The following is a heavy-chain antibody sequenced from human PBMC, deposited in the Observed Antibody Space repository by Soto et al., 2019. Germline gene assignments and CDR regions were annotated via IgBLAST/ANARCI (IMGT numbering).Heavy chain of an antibody. Sequence: QVQLQESGPGLVKPSQTLSLTCTVSGGSISSGGYYWSWIRQHPGKGLEWIGYIYYSGSTYYNPSLKSRVTIPVDTSKNQFSLKLSSVTAADTAVYYCARDSAGGTKWLRLSGSPGYYGMDVWGQGTTVTVSS. J-gene: IGHJ6*02. CDR2: IYYSGST. CDR3: ARDSAGGTKWLRLSGSPGYYGMDV. V-gene: IGHV4-31*03. D-gene: IGHD5-12*01. CDR1: GGSISSGGYY.